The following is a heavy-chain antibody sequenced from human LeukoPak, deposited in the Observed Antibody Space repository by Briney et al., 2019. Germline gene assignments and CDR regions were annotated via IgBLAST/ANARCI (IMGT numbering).Heavy chain of an antibody. CDR2: IYSGGST. V-gene: IGHV3-53*01. CDR1: GFIVSSNY. D-gene: IGHD5-12*01. J-gene: IGHJ4*02. Sequence: GGSLRLSCAASGFIVSSNYMSGVRQAPGKGREGVSVIYSGGSTYYADSVKGRFSISRDYSKNTVYLQMNSLRADDTAVYYCARGRGYSGCVPFDYWGQGTLVTVSS. CDR3: ARGRGYSGCVPFDY.